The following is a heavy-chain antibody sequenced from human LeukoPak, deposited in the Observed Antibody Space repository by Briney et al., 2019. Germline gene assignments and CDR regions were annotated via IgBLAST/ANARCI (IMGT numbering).Heavy chain of an antibody. Sequence: GASVKVSCKVSGYTLTELSMHWVRQAPGKGLEWMGGFDPEDGETIYAQKFQGRVTMTEDTSTDTAYMELSSLRSEDTAVYYCASGYLLGYSYGPDYCGMDVWGQGTTVTVSS. CDR3: ASGYLLGYSYGPDYCGMDV. D-gene: IGHD5-18*01. J-gene: IGHJ6*02. V-gene: IGHV1-24*01. CDR2: FDPEDGET. CDR1: GYTLTELS.